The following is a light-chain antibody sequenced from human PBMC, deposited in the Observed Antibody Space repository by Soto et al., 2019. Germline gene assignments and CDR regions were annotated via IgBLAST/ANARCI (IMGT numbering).Light chain of an antibody. V-gene: IGLV1-44*01. CDR2: SNN. CDR1: SSNIGSNT. CDR3: AAWDDSLNGLV. Sequence: QSVLTQPPSASGTPGQRVTISCSGSSSNIGSNTVNWYQQLPGTAPKLLIYSNNQRPSGVPDRFSGSKSGTSASLAISGLQSEDEADYYCAAWDDSLNGLVFGTGTKVT. J-gene: IGLJ1*01.